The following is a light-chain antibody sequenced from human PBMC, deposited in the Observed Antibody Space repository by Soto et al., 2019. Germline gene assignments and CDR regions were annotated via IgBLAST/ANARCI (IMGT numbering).Light chain of an antibody. Sequence: AIQLTQSPSSLSASVGDRVTITCRASQGISRALAWYQQKTGKAPDLLVSDASNLESGVPSRFSGSGSGTDFTLTISSLQPVDFATYYCQQFNSYPLTFGGGTKVEI. V-gene: IGKV1-13*02. CDR3: QQFNSYPLT. J-gene: IGKJ4*01. CDR2: DAS. CDR1: QGISRA.